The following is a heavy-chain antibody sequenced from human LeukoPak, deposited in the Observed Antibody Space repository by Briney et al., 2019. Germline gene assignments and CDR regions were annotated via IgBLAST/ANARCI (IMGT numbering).Heavy chain of an antibody. J-gene: IGHJ5*02. CDR2: IYTSGST. V-gene: IGHV4-59*10. D-gene: IGHD2-2*01. CDR1: GGSFSGYY. CDR3: ARGDCSSTSCYLLHYNWFDP. Sequence: PSETLSLTCAVYGGSFSGYYWNWIRQPAGKGLEWIGRIYTSGSTNYNPSLKSRVTISVDTSKNQFSLKLSSVTAADTAVYYCARGDCSSTSCYLLHYNWFDPWGQGTLVTVSS.